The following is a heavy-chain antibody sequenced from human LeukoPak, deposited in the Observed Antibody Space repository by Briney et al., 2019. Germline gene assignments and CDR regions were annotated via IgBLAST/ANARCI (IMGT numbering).Heavy chain of an antibody. CDR2: INPNNGGT. V-gene: IGHV1-2*02. Sequence: ASVKVSCKASGYRFTGYYMHWVRQAPGQGLEWMGWINPNNGGTNSAQKFQGRVTMTRDTSISTAYMEVSRLRYEDTAVYYCARSRSSGWFWYFDIWGRGTLVIVSS. J-gene: IGHJ2*01. CDR1: GYRFTGYY. D-gene: IGHD6-19*01. CDR3: ARSRSSGWFWYFDI.